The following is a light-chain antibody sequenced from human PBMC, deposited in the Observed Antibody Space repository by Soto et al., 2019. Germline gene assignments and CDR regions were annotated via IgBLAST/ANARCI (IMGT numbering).Light chain of an antibody. CDR3: QQYYNWPRT. Sequence: EIVMTQSPATLSVSPGERATLSCRASQSVSSNLAWYQQKPGQAPRLLIYGASARATGFPARFSGSGSGTEFTLTISSLQSEDFAVYYCQQYYNWPRTFGQGTKVDIK. CDR2: GAS. CDR1: QSVSSN. V-gene: IGKV3-15*01. J-gene: IGKJ1*01.